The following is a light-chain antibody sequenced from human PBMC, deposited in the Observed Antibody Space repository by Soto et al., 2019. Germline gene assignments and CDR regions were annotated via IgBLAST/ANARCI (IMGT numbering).Light chain of an antibody. CDR2: AAS. V-gene: IGKV1-39*01. Sequence: DIQVTQSPSSLSASVGYRVTITCRSSQTISNYLNWYQQKPGKAPKLLIYAASSLQSGVPSRFSGSGSGTDFTLTITSLQPEDFATYYCQQSYTTPPTFGGGTKVDIK. J-gene: IGKJ4*01. CDR3: QQSYTTPPT. CDR1: QTISNY.